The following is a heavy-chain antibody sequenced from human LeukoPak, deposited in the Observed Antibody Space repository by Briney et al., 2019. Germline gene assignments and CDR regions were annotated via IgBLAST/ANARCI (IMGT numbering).Heavy chain of an antibody. CDR2: IIPIFGTA. CDR3: ARDKDDCSSTSCYTRYYYYMDV. V-gene: IGHV1-69*13. CDR1: GGTFSSYA. D-gene: IGHD2-2*02. Sequence: GASVKVSCKASGGTFSSYAISWVRQAPGQGLEWMGGIIPIFGTANYAQKFQGRVTITADESTSTAYIELSSLRSEDTAVYYCARDKDDCSSTSCYTRYYYYMDVWGKGTTVTVSS. J-gene: IGHJ6*03.